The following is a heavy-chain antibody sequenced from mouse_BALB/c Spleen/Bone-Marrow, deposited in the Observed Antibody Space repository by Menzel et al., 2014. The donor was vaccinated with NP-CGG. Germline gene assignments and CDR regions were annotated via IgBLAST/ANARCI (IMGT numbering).Heavy chain of an antibody. D-gene: IGHD3-1*01. V-gene: IGHV1-77*01. CDR3: ARGLGLPFYAMDY. Sequence: QVQLKEFGPELVKPGASVKMSCKASGYTFTDYVISWVKQRTGQGLEWIGEIYPGSGSTYYNEKFKGKATLTADKSSNTAYMQLSSLTSEDSAVYFCARGLGLPFYAMDYWGQGTSVTVSS. CDR1: GYTFTDYV. CDR2: IYPGSGST. J-gene: IGHJ4*01.